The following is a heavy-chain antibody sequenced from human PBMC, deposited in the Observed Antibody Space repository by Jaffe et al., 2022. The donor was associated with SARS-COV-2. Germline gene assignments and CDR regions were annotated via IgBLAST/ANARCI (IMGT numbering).Heavy chain of an antibody. CDR1: GFTFSSYG. J-gene: IGHJ4*02. CDR3: ARGSPYYDSSGYSIGD. D-gene: IGHD3-22*01. CDR2: IWYDGNNK. V-gene: IGHV3-33*01. Sequence: QVQLVESGGGVVQPGRSLRLSCAASGFTFSSYGMHWVRQAPGKGLEWVAVIWYDGNNKYYADSVKGRFTISRDNSKNTLYLQMNSLRAEDTAVYYCARGSPYYDSSGYSIGDWGQGTLVTVSS.